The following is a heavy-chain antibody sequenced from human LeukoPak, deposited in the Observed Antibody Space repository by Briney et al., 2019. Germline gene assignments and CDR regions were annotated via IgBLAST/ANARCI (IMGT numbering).Heavy chain of an antibody. CDR2: IKQDGSEK. Sequence: GGSLRLSCAPSGFTFSCYWMSWVRQAPGKGLEWVANIKQDGSEKYYVNSVKGRFTISRDNAKNSLYLQMNSLRAEDTAVDYCATALRDIVVVVASDAFDIWGQGTMVTVSS. CDR1: GFTFSCYW. J-gene: IGHJ3*02. D-gene: IGHD2-15*01. V-gene: IGHV3-7*01. CDR3: ATALRDIVVVVASDAFDI.